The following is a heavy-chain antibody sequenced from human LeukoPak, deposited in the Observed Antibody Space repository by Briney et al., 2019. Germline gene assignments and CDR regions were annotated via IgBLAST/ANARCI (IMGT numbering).Heavy chain of an antibody. CDR2: ISTTSTYI. CDR1: GFTFSSYS. J-gene: IGHJ4*02. CDR3: ARRATTERGHSYGLDY. Sequence: MSGGSLRLSCAASGFTFSSYSMNWVRRAPGKGLEWVSSISTTSTYIYYADSVKGRFTISRDNAKNSLYLQMNSLRAEDTAVYYCARRATTERGHSYGLDYWGQGTLVTVSS. V-gene: IGHV3-21*01. D-gene: IGHD5-18*01.